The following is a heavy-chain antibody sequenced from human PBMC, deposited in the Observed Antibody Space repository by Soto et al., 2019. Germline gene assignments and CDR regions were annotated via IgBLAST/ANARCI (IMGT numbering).Heavy chain of an antibody. D-gene: IGHD3-10*01. V-gene: IGHV3-66*01. Sequence: EVQLVESGGGLVQPGGSLRLSCAASGFTVSSNYMSWVRQAPGKGLEWVSVIYSGGSTYYADSVKGRFTITRDNSKNTLYLTMNSLRAEDTAVYYCARDLPGSYGSGSYLNYWGQGTLVTVSS. CDR1: GFTVSSNY. CDR2: IYSGGST. CDR3: ARDLPGSYGSGSYLNY. J-gene: IGHJ4*02.